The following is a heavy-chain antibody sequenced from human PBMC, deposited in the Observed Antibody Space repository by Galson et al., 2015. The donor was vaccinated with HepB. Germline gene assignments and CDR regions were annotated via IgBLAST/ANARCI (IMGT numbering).Heavy chain of an antibody. V-gene: IGHV6-1*01. CDR3: ARDTAVAPCDAFDI. CDR1: GDSVSSNSAA. CDR2: TYYRSKWYN. Sequence: CAISGDSVSSNSAAWNWIRQSPSRGLEWLGRTYYRSKWYNDYAVSVKSRITINPDTSKNQFSLQLNSVTPEDTAVYYCARDTAVAPCDAFDIWGQGTMVTVSS. J-gene: IGHJ3*02. D-gene: IGHD6-19*01.